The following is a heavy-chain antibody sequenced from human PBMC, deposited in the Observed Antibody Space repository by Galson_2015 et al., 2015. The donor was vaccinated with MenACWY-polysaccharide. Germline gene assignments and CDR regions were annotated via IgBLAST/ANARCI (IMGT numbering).Heavy chain of an antibody. V-gene: IGHV1-3*01. J-gene: IGHJ4*02. Sequence: SVKVSCKASGYTFSRYPMHWVRQAPGQRIEWMGWITGGNGDTKYSEKFQGRVTITKDTSANTVYMELSSLRYEDTAVYYCARHVIGGGYFDYWGQGTLATVSS. D-gene: IGHD2/OR15-2a*01. CDR2: ITGGNGDT. CDR1: GYTFSRYP. CDR3: ARHVIGGGYFDY.